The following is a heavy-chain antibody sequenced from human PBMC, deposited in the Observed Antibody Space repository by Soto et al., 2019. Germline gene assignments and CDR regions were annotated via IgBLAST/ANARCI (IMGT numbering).Heavy chain of an antibody. CDR1: GGSFSGYY. CDR3: ARGGDIVVVVAATPSCVGWFDP. D-gene: IGHD2-15*01. CDR2: INHSGST. V-gene: IGHV4-34*01. J-gene: IGHJ5*02. Sequence: SETLSLTCAVYGGSFSGYYWSWIRQPPGKGLEWIGEINHSGSTNYNPSLKSRVTISVDTSKNQFSLKLSSVTAADTAVYYCARGGDIVVVVAATPSCVGWFDPWGQGTLVTVSS.